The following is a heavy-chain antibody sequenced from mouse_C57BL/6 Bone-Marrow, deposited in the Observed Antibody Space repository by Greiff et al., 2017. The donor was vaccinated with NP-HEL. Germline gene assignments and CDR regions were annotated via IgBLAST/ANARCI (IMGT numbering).Heavy chain of an antibody. CDR2: IDPSDSYT. CDR1: GYTFTSYW. CDR3: ARSDGSSYEAMDY. D-gene: IGHD1-1*01. V-gene: IGHV1-50*01. Sequence: VQLQQPGAELVKPGASVKLSCKASGYTFTSYWMQWVKQRPGQGLEWIGEIDPSDSYTNYNQKFKGKATLTVDTSSSTAYMQLSSLTSEDSAVYYCARSDGSSYEAMDYWGQGTSVTVSS. J-gene: IGHJ4*01.